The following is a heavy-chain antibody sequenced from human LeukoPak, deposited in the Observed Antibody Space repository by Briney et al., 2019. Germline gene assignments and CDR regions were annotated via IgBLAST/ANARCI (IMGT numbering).Heavy chain of an antibody. CDR1: GFTVSSSY. D-gene: IGHD4-17*01. CDR3: ARDRDYGDYDY. CDR2: IYSGGST. J-gene: IGHJ4*02. V-gene: IGHV3-53*01. Sequence: GGSLRLPCAASGFTVSSSYMSWVRQAPGKGLEWVSVIYSGGSTYYADSVKGRFTISRDNSKNTLYLQMNSLRAEDTAVYYCARDRDYGDYDYWGQGTLVTVSS.